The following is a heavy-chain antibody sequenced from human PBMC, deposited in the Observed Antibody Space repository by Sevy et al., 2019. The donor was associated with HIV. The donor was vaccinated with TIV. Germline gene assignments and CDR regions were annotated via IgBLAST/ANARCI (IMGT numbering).Heavy chain of an antibody. V-gene: IGHV3-49*03. Sequence: GGSLRLSCTASGFTFADCAISWFRQAPGKGLEWVGLIRSETYGGTTNYAASVKGRFTISRDDSKSIAYLQMNSLKIEDTAIYFCTKMDTLLDVFDYWGQGTLVTVSS. CDR2: IRSETYGGTT. CDR1: GFTFADCA. CDR3: TKMDTLLDVFDY. J-gene: IGHJ4*02. D-gene: IGHD5-18*01.